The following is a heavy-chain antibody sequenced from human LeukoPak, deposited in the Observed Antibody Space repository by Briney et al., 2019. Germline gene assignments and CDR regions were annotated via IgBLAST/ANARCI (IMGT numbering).Heavy chain of an antibody. D-gene: IGHD3-10*01. V-gene: IGHV4-39*01. CDR1: GGSISSPTYY. J-gene: IGHJ4*02. CDR3: ARLGGYYDPPGY. Sequence: PSETLSLTCSVSGGSISSPTYYWAWIRQPPGKGLEWIGTVHHSGSTYYSPSPVSRVTISVDTSKNQFSLKLASVTAADTAFYYCARLGGYYDPPGYWGQGTLVTVSS. CDR2: VHHSGST.